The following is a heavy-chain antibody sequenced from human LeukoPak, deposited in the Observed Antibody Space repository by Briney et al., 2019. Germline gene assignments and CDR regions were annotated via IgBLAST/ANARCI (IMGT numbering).Heavy chain of an antibody. CDR1: GFTVSSNY. Sequence: QPGGSLRLSCAASGFTVSSNYMSWVRQAPGGGLEWVSVIYSGGTTSYADSVKGRFTISRDNSKNTLFLQLNGLTAEDTPVYYCARVSSYGSGSYYHYYFDYWGQGTLVTVSS. J-gene: IGHJ4*02. CDR3: ARVSSYGSGSYYHYYFDY. CDR2: IYSGGTT. D-gene: IGHD3-10*01. V-gene: IGHV3-53*01.